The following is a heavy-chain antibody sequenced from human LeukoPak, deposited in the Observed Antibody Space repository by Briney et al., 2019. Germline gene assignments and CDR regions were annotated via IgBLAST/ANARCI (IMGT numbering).Heavy chain of an antibody. CDR2: IIPIFGTT. J-gene: IGHJ4*02. Sequence: SVKVSCKASGYTFTSYGISWVRQAPGQGLEWMGGIIPIFGTTNYAQKFQGRVTITADESTSTAYMELSSLRSEDTAVYYCARGGSSSFEDFDYWGQGTLVTVST. CDR3: ARGGSSSFEDFDY. D-gene: IGHD6-6*01. CDR1: GYTFTSYG. V-gene: IGHV1-69*13.